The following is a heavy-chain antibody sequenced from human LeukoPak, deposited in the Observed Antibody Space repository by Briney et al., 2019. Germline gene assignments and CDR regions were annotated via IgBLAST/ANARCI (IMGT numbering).Heavy chain of an antibody. J-gene: IGHJ1*01. CDR2: ISYDGTKI. V-gene: IGHV3-30-3*01. Sequence: GGSLRLSCAASGFSFSTHKMNWVRQAPGKGLEWVAVISYDGTKIYYADSAKGRFTISRDNSKNMVYLQMNSLRAEDTALYYSARDSVKLPGISYFDNWGQGTLVTVSS. D-gene: IGHD3-3*02. CDR3: ARDSVKLPGISYFDN. CDR1: GFSFSTHK.